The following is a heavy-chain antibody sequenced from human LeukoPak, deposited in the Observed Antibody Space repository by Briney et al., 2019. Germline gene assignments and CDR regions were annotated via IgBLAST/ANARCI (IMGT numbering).Heavy chain of an antibody. V-gene: IGHV1-46*01. D-gene: IGHD3-10*01. CDR3: ARGRGSELLWFGELLSSRFSTNWFDP. Sequence: ASVKVSCKASGYTFTSYYMHWVRQAPGQGLEWMGIINPSGGSTSYAQKFQGRVTMTRDMSTSTVYMELSSLRSEDTAVYYCARGRGSELLWFGELLSSRFSTNWFDPWGQGTLVTVSS. J-gene: IGHJ5*02. CDR1: GYTFTSYY. CDR2: INPSGGST.